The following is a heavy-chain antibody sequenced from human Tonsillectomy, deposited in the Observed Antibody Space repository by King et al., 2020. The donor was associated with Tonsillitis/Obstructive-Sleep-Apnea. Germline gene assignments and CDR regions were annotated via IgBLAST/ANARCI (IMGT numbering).Heavy chain of an antibody. CDR2: IYSAGST. D-gene: IGHD3-3*01. V-gene: IGHV3-53*01. Sequence: VQLVQSGGGLIQPGGSLRLSCAASGFTVSSNYMSWVRQAPGKGLEWVSLIYSAGSTYYADSVKGRFTITRDNSTNTLYLQMNSLRAEDTAVYYCARVGDFWSGYLDYWGQGTLVTVSS. J-gene: IGHJ4*02. CDR1: GFTVSSNY. CDR3: ARVGDFWSGYLDY.